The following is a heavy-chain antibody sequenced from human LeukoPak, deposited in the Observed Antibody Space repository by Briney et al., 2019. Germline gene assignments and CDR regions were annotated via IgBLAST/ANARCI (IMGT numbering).Heavy chain of an antibody. J-gene: IGHJ4*02. CDR3: ARGGWVAAAGGDY. D-gene: IGHD6-13*01. CDR2: INHSGST. V-gene: IGHV4-34*01. Sequence: SETLSLTCAVYGGSFSGYYWSWIGQPPGKGLEWIGEINHSGSTNYNPSLKSRVTISVDTSKNQFSLKLSSVTAADTAVYYCARGGWVAAAGGDYWGQGTLVAVSS. CDR1: GGSFSGYY.